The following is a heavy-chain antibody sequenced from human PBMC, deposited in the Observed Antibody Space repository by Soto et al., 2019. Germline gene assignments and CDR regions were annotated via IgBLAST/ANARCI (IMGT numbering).Heavy chain of an antibody. CDR2: MNPNSGNT. V-gene: IGHV1-8*01. Sequence: GASVKVSCKASGYTFTSYDINWVRQATGQGLEWMGWMNPNSGNTGYAQKFQGRVTMTRNTSISTAYMELSSLRSEDTAVYYCAKLLVRADLDIFDYWGKGTLVTVSS. CDR1: GYTFTSYD. CDR3: AKLLVRADLDIFDY. D-gene: IGHD1-1*01. J-gene: IGHJ4*02.